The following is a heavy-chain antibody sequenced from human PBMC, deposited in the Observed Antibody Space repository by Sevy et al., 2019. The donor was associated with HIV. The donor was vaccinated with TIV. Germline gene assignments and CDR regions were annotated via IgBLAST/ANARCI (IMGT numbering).Heavy chain of an antibody. D-gene: IGHD4-17*01. V-gene: IGHV4-59*01. CDR3: AKGGLDDYGDLVTYFQH. CDR2: IYYSGST. J-gene: IGHJ1*01. CDR1: GGSISSYY. Sequence: SETLSLTCTVSGGSISSYYWSWIRQPPGKGLEWIGYIYYSGSTNYNPSLKSRVTISVDTSKNQFSLKLSSVTAADTAVYYCAKGGLDDYGDLVTYFQHWGQGTLVTVSS.